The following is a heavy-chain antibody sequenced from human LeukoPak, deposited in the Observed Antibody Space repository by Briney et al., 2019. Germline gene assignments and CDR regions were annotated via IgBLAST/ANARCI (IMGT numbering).Heavy chain of an antibody. CDR2: ISSSSSYI. CDR1: GFTFSSYS. CDR3: ARDLTMYYDILTGYDY. J-gene: IGHJ4*02. D-gene: IGHD3-9*01. V-gene: IGHV3-21*01. Sequence: GGSLRLSCAASGFTFSSYSMNWVRQAPGKGLEWVSPISSSSSYIYYADSVKGRFTISRDNAKNSLYLQMNSLRAEDTAVYYCARDLTMYYDILTGYDYWGQGTLVTVSS.